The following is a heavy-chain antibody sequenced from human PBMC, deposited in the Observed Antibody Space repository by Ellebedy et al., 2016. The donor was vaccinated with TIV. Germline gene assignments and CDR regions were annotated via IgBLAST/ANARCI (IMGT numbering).Heavy chain of an antibody. CDR1: GFTFDDYT. CDR3: AKIAATTKLGAFDYGDY. CDR2: ISWDGGST. V-gene: IGHV3-43*01. Sequence: PGGSLRLSCAASGFTFDDYTMHWVRQAPGKGLEWVSLISWDGGSTYYADSVKGRFTISRDNSKNTLFLQMNSLRPEDTAVYYCAKIAATTKLGAFDYGDYWGQGTLVTVSS. D-gene: IGHD6-25*01. J-gene: IGHJ4*02.